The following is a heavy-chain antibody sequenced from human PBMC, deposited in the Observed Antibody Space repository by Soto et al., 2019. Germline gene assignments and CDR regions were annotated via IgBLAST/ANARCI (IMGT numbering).Heavy chain of an antibody. CDR2: ISETGDSK. CDR3: VRAPEQRPIDD. J-gene: IGHJ4*01. CDR1: GFTLRSYG. D-gene: IGHD6-19*01. V-gene: IGHV3-23*01. Sequence: GGSLRLSCAASGFTLRSYGMHWVRQAPGKGLEWVASISETGDSKKYADSVKGRFTISRDNSKKKLYLQMKSLRAEDTAVYYCVRAPEQRPIDDWGHRTLVTVSS.